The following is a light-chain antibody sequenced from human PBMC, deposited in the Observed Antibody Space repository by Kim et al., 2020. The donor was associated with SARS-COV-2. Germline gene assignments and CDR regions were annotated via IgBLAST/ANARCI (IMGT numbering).Light chain of an antibody. V-gene: IGLV7-46*01. CDR3: SLFYTNVRV. CDR2: ETS. Sequence: QAVVTQEPSLTVSPGVTVTLTCGSTTGPVTSGHYPFWVQQKPGQAPRTLIYETSYRNSWAPARFSGSFVGGKVALTLSGAQPEDEADYYCSLFYTNVRVFGGGTQLTVL. CDR1: TGPVTSGHY. J-gene: IGLJ3*02.